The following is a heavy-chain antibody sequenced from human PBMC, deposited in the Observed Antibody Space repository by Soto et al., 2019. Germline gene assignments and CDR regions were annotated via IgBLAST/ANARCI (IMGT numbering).Heavy chain of an antibody. D-gene: IGHD6-13*01. CDR1: GYTFTGYY. J-gene: IGHJ6*02. V-gene: IGHV1-2*02. CDR2: INPNSGGT. Sequence: GASVKVSCKASGYTFTGYYMHWVRQAPGQGLEWMGWINPNSGGTNYAQKFQGRVTMTRDTSISTAYMELSRLRSDDTAVYYCASRPFPAKYSSSWSFGMDVWGQGTTVTAP. CDR3: ASRPFPAKYSSSWSFGMDV.